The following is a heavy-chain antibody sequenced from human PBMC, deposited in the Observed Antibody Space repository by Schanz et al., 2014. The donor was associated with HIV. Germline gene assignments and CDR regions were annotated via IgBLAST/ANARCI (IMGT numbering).Heavy chain of an antibody. Sequence: VRLVESGGDLVQPGGSLRISCEASNFAFSSYWMHWVRHAPGKGLEWVAVISYDGTNKYYADSVNGRFTISRDNSKNTLYLQMNSLSPEDTAVYYCARDNRGDYYLDSWGQGTLVTVSS. V-gene: IGHV3-30*03. CDR1: NFAFSSYW. D-gene: IGHD4-17*01. CDR3: ARDNRGDYYLDS. J-gene: IGHJ1*01. CDR2: ISYDGTNK.